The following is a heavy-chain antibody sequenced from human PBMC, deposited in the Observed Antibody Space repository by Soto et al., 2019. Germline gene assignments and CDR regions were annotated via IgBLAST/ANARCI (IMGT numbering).Heavy chain of an antibody. CDR3: TTDGYNWNYGSYGALDY. CDR1: VFTFSNAW. J-gene: IGHJ4*02. CDR2: IKSKTDGGTT. Sequence: WGSLLLSCASSVFTFSNAWMSWVRQAPGKGLDWVGRIKSKTDGGTTDYAAPVKGRFTISRDDSKNTLYLQMNSLKTEDTAVYYCTTDGYNWNYGSYGALDYWGQGTMVTVSS. D-gene: IGHD1-7*01. V-gene: IGHV3-15*01.